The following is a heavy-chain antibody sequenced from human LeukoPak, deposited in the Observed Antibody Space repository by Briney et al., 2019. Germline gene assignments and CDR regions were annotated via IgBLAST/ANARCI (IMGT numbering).Heavy chain of an antibody. Sequence: GGSLRLSCAASEFTFSSYAMTWVRQAPGKALEWVSAIGGSGGSTYYADSVRGRFTISRDNSKDTLYLQMNSLRADDTAVYYCARLSALRSLYWFDPWGQGTLVTVSS. D-gene: IGHD3-10*01. V-gene: IGHV3-23*01. CDR1: EFTFSSYA. CDR2: IGGSGGST. J-gene: IGHJ5*02. CDR3: ARLSALRSLYWFDP.